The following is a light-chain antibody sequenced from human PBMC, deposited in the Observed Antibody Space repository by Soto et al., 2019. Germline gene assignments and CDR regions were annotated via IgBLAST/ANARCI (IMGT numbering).Light chain of an antibody. CDR1: QSVSSY. J-gene: IGKJ1*01. CDR2: DAS. CDR3: QQSYTRT. Sequence: EIVLTQSPGTLSLSPGERATLSCRASQSVSSYLAWYQQKPGQAPRLLIYDASNRATGIPARFSGSGSGTDFTLTISSLQPEDFATYYCQQSYTRTFGQGTKVDIK. V-gene: IGKV3-11*01.